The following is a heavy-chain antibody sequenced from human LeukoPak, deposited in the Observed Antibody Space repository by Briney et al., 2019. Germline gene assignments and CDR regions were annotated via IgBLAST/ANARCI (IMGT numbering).Heavy chain of an antibody. CDR2: IYYSGST. V-gene: IGHV4-59*01. CDR3: ARDHCSSTSCYWSDGFDY. CDR1: GGSISSYY. J-gene: IGHJ4*02. D-gene: IGHD2-2*01. Sequence: SETLSLTCTVSGGSISSYYWSWIRQPPGKGLEWIGYIYYSGSTNYNPSLKSRVTISVDTSKNQFSLKLSSVTAADTAVYYCARDHCSSTSCYWSDGFDYWGQGTLVTVSS.